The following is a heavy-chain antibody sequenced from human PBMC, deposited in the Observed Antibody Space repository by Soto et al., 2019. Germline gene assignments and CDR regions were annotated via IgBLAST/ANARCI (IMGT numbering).Heavy chain of an antibody. CDR2: ISYDESTT. CDR1: GFSFSRYG. D-gene: IGHD3-22*01. J-gene: IGHJ3*01. CDR3: SKAMIGSYDSDAFDV. V-gene: IGHV3-30*18. Sequence: LRLSCAASGFSFSRYGIHWVRRAPGKGLEWVAVISYDESTTFYADSVKGRFTISRDNSKNTLFLQMNSLRPEDTAVYYCSKAMIGSYDSDAFDVWGQGTMVTVSS.